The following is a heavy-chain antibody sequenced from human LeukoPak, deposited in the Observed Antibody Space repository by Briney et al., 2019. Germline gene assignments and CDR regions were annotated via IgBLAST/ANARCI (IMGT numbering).Heavy chain of an antibody. Sequence: MSSETLSLTCTVSGGSISSGSYYWSWIRQPAGKGLEWIGRIYTSGSTNYNPSLKSRVTISLDTSKNQFSLKLSSVTAADTAVYYCARGKYYYDSSGSYYFDYWGQGTLVTVSS. V-gene: IGHV4-61*02. J-gene: IGHJ4*02. CDR2: IYTSGST. D-gene: IGHD3-22*01. CDR1: GGSISSGSYY. CDR3: ARGKYYYDSSGSYYFDY.